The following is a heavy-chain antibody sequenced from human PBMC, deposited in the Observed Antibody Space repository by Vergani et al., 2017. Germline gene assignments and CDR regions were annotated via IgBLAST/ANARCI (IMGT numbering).Heavy chain of an antibody. J-gene: IGHJ3*02. V-gene: IGHV4-31*03. Sequence: QLHLQESGPGPVKPSETLSLTCLVSGGSISSGGYYWSWIRQHPGKGLEWIGYIYYSGSTYYNPSLKSRVTISVDTSKNQFSLKLSSVTAADTAVYYCARDYGYCSSTSCGWMAFDIWGQGTMVTVSS. D-gene: IGHD2-2*01. CDR2: IYYSGST. CDR3: ARDYGYCSSTSCGWMAFDI. CDR1: GGSISSGGYY.